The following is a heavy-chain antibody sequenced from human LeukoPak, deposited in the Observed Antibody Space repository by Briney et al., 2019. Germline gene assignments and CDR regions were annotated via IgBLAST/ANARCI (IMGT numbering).Heavy chain of an antibody. D-gene: IGHD1-1*01. V-gene: IGHV3-48*03. CDR3: ARDWSSWTGASDI. Sequence: GGSLRLSCAASGFXFSNYEIKWVRQAPGKGLEWGSIITSGGTTTYYVDSVKGRFTISRDNAKNSLYLQMNSLRAKDTAVYYCARDWSSWTGASDIWGQGTMVTVSS. CDR1: GFXFSNYE. CDR2: ITSGGTTT. J-gene: IGHJ3*02.